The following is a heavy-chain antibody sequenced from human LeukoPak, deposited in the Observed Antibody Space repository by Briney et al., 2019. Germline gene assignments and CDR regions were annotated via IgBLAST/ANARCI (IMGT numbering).Heavy chain of an antibody. CDR1: GFTFTNYA. V-gene: IGHV3-30-3*01. J-gene: IGHJ4*02. CDR3: AKVGDYYGSGREYYFDY. Sequence: GGSLRLSCAASGFTFTNYAMHWVRQAPGKGLEWVTFISYDGSNKYYADSVKGRFTISRDDSKNTLYLQKNSLRADDTAIYHCAKVGDYYGSGREYYFDYWGQGTLVTVSS. CDR2: ISYDGSNK. D-gene: IGHD3-10*01.